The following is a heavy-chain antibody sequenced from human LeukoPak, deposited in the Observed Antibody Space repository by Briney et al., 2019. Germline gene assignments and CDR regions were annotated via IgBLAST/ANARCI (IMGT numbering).Heavy chain of an antibody. CDR1: GYSFTSYW. CDR3: ARHDRLRFDAFDI. V-gene: IGHV5-10-1*01. D-gene: IGHD4-17*01. J-gene: IGHJ3*02. CDR2: IDPSDSYT. Sequence: GESLRISCKGSGYSFTSYWITWVRQMPGKGLEWMGRIDPSDSYTNYSPSFQGHVTISAGKSISTAYLQWSGLKASDTAMYYCARHDRLRFDAFDIWGQGTMVTVSS.